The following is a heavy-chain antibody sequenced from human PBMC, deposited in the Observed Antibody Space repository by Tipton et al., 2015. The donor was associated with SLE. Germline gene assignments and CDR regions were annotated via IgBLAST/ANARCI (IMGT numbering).Heavy chain of an antibody. J-gene: IGHJ4*02. CDR1: GFTFSTYW. V-gene: IGHV3-74*01. CDR3: IRSFSGSSEF. CDR2: LTPEGSST. D-gene: IGHD3-3*01. Sequence: SLRLFCAASGFTFSTYWMHWARQPPGKGLEWVSRLTPEGSSTNYAESVKGRFTISRDNAKNTLYLQMYSLRDEDTAVYYCIRSFSGSSEFWGQGTLVTVSS.